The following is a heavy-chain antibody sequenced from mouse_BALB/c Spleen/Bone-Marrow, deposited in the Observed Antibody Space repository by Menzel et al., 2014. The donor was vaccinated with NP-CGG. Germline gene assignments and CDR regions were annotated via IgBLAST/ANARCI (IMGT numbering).Heavy chain of an antibody. CDR1: GYTFTSYT. CDR3: ARCITTATAYFDG. J-gene: IGHJ2*01. D-gene: IGHD1-2*01. CDR2: INPSSGYT. Sequence: VPLQQSGAELARPGASVKMSCKASGYTFTSYTTHWVKQRPGQGLEWIGYINPSSGYTNYNQKFKDKATLTADKSSSTAYMQLSSLTSEDAAVYYCARCITTATAYFDGRGQGTTLT. V-gene: IGHV1-4*01.